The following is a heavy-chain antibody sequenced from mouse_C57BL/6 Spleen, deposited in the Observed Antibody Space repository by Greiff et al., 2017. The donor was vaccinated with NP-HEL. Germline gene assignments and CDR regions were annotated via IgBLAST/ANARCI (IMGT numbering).Heavy chain of an antibody. Sequence: QVQLQQPGAELVRPGSSVKLSCKASGYTFTSYWMHWVKQRPIQGLEWIGNIDPSDSETHYNQKFKDKATLTVDKSSSTAYMQLSSLTSEDSAVYYCGYGSSYPYYFDYWGQGTTLTVSS. CDR3: GYGSSYPYYFDY. CDR2: IDPSDSET. CDR1: GYTFTSYW. V-gene: IGHV1-52*01. J-gene: IGHJ2*01. D-gene: IGHD1-1*01.